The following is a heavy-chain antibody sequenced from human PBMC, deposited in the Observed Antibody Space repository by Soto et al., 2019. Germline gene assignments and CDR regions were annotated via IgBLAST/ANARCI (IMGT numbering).Heavy chain of an antibody. J-gene: IGHJ6*02. CDR2: ISGSGGST. CDR3: AKGDTYCGGDCHSPYYYYGMDV. Sequence: GGSLRLSCAASGFTFSSYAMSWVRQAPGKGLEWVSAISGSGGSTYYADSVKGRFTISRDNSKNTLYLQMNSLRAEDTAVYYCAKGDTYCGGDCHSPYYYYGMDVWRQGTTVTVSS. CDR1: GFTFSSYA. D-gene: IGHD2-21*02. V-gene: IGHV3-23*01.